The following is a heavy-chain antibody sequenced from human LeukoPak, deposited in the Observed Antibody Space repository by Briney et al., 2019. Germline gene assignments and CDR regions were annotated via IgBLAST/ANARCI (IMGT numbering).Heavy chain of an antibody. V-gene: IGHV4-59*01. CDR2: IYYSGST. D-gene: IGHD3-22*01. CDR1: GGSISTYY. J-gene: IGHJ6*03. Sequence: ASETLSLTCTVSGGSISTYYWSWIRQPPGKGLEWIGYIYYSGSTNYNPSLKSRVTISVDTSKNQFSLKLSSVTAADTAVYYCARVQSSGYYYAYYYMDVWGKGTTVTISS. CDR3: ARVQSSGYYYAYYYMDV.